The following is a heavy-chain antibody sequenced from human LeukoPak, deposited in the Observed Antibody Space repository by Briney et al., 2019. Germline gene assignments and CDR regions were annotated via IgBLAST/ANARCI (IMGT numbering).Heavy chain of an antibody. D-gene: IGHD2-21*02. CDR3: AGGDGVTDYFDY. CDR1: GGSFSGYY. V-gene: IGHV4-34*01. J-gene: IGHJ4*02. Sequence: SETLSLTCAVYGGSFSGYYWSWIRQPPGKGLEWIGEINHSGSTNYNPSLKSRVTISVDTSKNQFSLKLSSVTAADTAVYYCAGGDGVTDYFDYWGQGTLVTVSS. CDR2: INHSGST.